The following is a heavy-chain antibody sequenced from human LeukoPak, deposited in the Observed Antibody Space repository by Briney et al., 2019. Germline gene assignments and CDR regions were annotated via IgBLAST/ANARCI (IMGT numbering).Heavy chain of an antibody. D-gene: IGHD6-19*01. V-gene: IGHV4-39*07. CDR2: IYTSGST. Sequence: SETLSLTCTVSGGSISSSSYYWGWIRQPPGKGLEWIGSIYTSGSTNYNPSLKSRVTMSVDTSKNQFSLKLSSVTAADTAVYYCARLLVDPYSSGWLDYWGQGTLVTVSS. J-gene: IGHJ4*02. CDR1: GGSISSSSYY. CDR3: ARLLVDPYSSGWLDY.